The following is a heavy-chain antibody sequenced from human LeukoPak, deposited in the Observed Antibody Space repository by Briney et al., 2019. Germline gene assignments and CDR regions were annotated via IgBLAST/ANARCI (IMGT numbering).Heavy chain of an antibody. D-gene: IGHD2-15*01. CDR2: ISSSSSTI. Sequence: GGSLRLSCAASGFTFISYSMNWVRQAPGKGLEWVSYISSSSSTIYYADSMKGRFTISRDNAKNSLYLQMNSLRAEDTAVYYCARDQWNRCGSCPLDYCGQGTLVTVSS. V-gene: IGHV3-48*01. CDR3: ARDQWNRCGSCPLDY. J-gene: IGHJ4*02. CDR1: GFTFISYS.